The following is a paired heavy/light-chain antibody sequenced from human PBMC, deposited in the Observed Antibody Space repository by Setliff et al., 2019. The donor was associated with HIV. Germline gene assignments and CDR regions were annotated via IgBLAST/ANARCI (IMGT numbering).Light chain of an antibody. V-gene: IGKV1-12*02. CDR2: AAS. J-gene: IGKJ2*03. Sequence: DIQMTQSPSSVSASVGDRVTITCRASQGISSWLAWYQQKPGKAPKLLIYAASSLQSGVPSRFSGSGSGTDFTLTISSLQPEDFATYYCQQANSFPYSFGQGTKLEIK. CDR1: QGISSW. CDR3: QQANSFPYS.
Heavy chain of an antibody. CDR3: AREAYDSSGYFKRFDP. D-gene: IGHD3-22*01. CDR2: IYYSGST. CDR1: GGSISSGDYY. J-gene: IGHJ5*02. Sequence: QVQLQESGPGLVKPSQTLSLTCTVSGGSISSGDYYWSWIRQPPGKGLEWIGYIYYSGSTYYNPSLKSRVTISVDTSKNQFSLKLSSVTAADTAVYYCAREAYDSSGYFKRFDPWGQGTLVTVSS. V-gene: IGHV4-30-4*08.